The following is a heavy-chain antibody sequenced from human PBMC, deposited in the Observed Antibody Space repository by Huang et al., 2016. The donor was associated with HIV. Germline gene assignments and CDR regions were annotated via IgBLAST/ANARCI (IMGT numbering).Heavy chain of an antibody. CDR3: ARDHHDFWRGYRRMYFFDH. CDR2: MNCSGRT. Sequence: QVQLQESGPGLVKPSETLSLTCTVSGGSISTHYWSWIRQPPGKGLGWIGSMNCSGRTNYSHSIKSRVTIVLDTSKNQFSRRVNAVTAADTAMYYCARDHHDFWRGYRRMYFFDHWGQGTLVTVSS. CDR1: GGSISTHY. V-gene: IGHV4-59*11. D-gene: IGHD3-3*01. J-gene: IGHJ4*02.